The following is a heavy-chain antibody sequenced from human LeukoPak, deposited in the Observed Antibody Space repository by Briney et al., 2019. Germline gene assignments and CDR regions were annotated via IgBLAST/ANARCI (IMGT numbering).Heavy chain of an antibody. CDR1: GYTLTELS. CDR2: LDPEDGET. CDR3: ATGRSGYSNYYYGMDV. Sequence: ASVKVSCKVSGYTLTELSMHWVRQAPGKGLEWMGGLDPEDGETIYAQKFQGRVTMTEDTSTDTAYMELSSLRSEDTAVYYCATGRSGYSNYYYGMDVWGQGTTVTVSS. V-gene: IGHV1-24*01. D-gene: IGHD3-22*01. J-gene: IGHJ6*02.